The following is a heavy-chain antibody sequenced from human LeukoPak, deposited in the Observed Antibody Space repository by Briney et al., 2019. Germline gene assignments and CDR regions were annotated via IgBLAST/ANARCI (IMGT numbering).Heavy chain of an antibody. D-gene: IGHD3-10*01. Sequence: SETLSLTCTVSGGSISSSSYYWGWIRQPPGKGLEWIGSIYYSGSTYYNPSLKSRVTISVDTSKNQFSLKLSSVTAADTAVYYCAGTRYYYNSRSYGAPYYFDYWGQGTLVTVSS. CDR1: GGSISSSSYY. J-gene: IGHJ4*02. V-gene: IGHV4-39*01. CDR3: AGTRYYYNSRSYGAPYYFDY. CDR2: IYYSGST.